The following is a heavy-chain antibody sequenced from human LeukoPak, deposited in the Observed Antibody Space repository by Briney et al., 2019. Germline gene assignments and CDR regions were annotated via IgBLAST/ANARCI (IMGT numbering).Heavy chain of an antibody. CDR3: ARAVAGRGRGNWFDP. V-gene: IGHV1-18*01. CDR2: ISAYNGNT. CDR1: GYTFISYG. Sequence: ASVKVSCKASGYTFISYGISWVRQAPGQGLEWMGWISAYNGNTNYAQKLQGRVTMTTDTPTSTAYMELRSLRSDDTAVYYCARAVAGRGRGNWFDPWGQGTLVTVSS. D-gene: IGHD6-19*01. J-gene: IGHJ5*02.